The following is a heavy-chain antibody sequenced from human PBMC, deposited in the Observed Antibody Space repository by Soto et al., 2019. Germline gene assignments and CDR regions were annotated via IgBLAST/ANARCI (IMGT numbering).Heavy chain of an antibody. D-gene: IGHD6-19*01. J-gene: IGHJ4*02. Sequence: GGSLRLSCAASGFTFSSYDMHWVRQATGKGLEWVSAIGTAGDTYYPGSVKGRFTISRENAKNSLYLQMNSLRAGDTAVYYCARAKFYSGYSSGWYFDYWGQGTLVTVSS. CDR1: GFTFSSYD. V-gene: IGHV3-13*01. CDR2: IGTAGDT. CDR3: ARAKFYSGYSSGWYFDY.